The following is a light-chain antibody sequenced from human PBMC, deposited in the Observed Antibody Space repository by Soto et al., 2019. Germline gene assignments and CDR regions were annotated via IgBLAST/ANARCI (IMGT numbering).Light chain of an antibody. CDR2: DAS. V-gene: IGKV3-15*01. Sequence: EIVMTQSPATLSVSPGERATLSCRASQSVSANLAWYQQKPGQVPRLLIYDASTRATGIPVRFSGSGSGTEFTLTISSLQSEDFAVYYCQQYNNWPRLTFGGGTKVDIK. CDR3: QQYNNWPRLT. CDR1: QSVSAN. J-gene: IGKJ4*01.